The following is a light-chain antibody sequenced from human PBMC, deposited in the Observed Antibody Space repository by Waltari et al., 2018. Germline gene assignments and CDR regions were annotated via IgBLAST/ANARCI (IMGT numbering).Light chain of an antibody. CDR2: DAF. J-gene: IGKJ1*01. CDR3: QHYVRLPVT. V-gene: IGKV3-20*01. Sequence: EIVLPQSPGTLSLFPGETATLSCRASQSFTSYLAWYQHKSGQAPRLLIYDAFTRAAGIADRFSGSGFGTDFTFTISRLEPEDSAVYYGQHYVRLPVTSGQGTKVEIK. CDR1: QSFTSY.